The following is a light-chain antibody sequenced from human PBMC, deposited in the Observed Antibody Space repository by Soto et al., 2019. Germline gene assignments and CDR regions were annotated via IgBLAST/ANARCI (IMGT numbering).Light chain of an antibody. CDR2: SAS. Sequence: DIQLTQSPSFLSASVGARVTITCRASHGISTYLAWYQQSPGNAPKLLIYSASALQNGVPSRFSGSESGTDFTLTIPDLQPEDCATYYCQHLNSYPPSLTFGGGPRLRSN. V-gene: IGKV1-9*01. CDR1: HGISTY. J-gene: IGKJ4*01. CDR3: QHLNSYPPSLT.